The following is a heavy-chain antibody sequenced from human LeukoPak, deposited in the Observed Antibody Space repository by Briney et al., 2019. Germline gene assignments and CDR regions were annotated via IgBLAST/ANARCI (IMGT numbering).Heavy chain of an antibody. V-gene: IGHV1-2*02. CDR3: ARWMATVTTPDY. D-gene: IGHD4-11*01. CDR1: GYTFNGFY. J-gene: IGHJ4*02. Sequence: ASVKVSCKASGYTFNGFYLHWVRQAPGQGLEWMGWINPNSGGTNYAQKFQGRVTMTRDTSISTAYMELSRLRSDDTAVYYCARWMATVTTPDYWGQGALVTVSS. CDR2: INPNSGGT.